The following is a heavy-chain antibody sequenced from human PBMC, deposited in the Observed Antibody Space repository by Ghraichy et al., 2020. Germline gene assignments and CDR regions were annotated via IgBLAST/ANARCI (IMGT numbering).Heavy chain of an antibody. CDR1: GGSISSYY. CDR3: ARDCSSTSCYGMDV. D-gene: IGHD2-2*01. V-gene: IGHV4-59*01. CDR2: IYYSGST. Sequence: ESLNISCTVSGGSISSYYWSWIRQPPGKGLEWIGYIYYSGSTNYNPSLKSRVTISVDTSKNQFSLKLSSVTAADTAVYYCARDCSSTSCYGMDVWGQGTTVTVSS. J-gene: IGHJ6*02.